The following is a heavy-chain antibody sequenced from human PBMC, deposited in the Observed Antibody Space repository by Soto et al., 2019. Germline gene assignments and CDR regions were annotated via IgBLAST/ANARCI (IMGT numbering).Heavy chain of an antibody. Sequence: EVQLVQSGAEVRKPGESLKISCKASGYSFTWPGHHVGRQVRQYRHYYIGWVRQVPGKGLESMGISYLGDSDTRYSPAFAGQVTISADKSLNTADLQWRSLKASDTAIYYGAIPRDRDDLVPDYWGQETLVTVSS. D-gene: IGHD6-6*01. CDR3: AIPRDRDDLVPDY. V-gene: IGHV5-51*03. CDR1: GYSFTWPGHHVGRQVRQYRHYY. J-gene: IGHJ4*02. CDR2: SYLGDSDT.